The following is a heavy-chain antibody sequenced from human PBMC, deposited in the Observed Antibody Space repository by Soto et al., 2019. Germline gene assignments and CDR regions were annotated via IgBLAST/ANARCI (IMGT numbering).Heavy chain of an antibody. V-gene: IGHV1-3*01. CDR2: INAGNGNT. Sequence: ASVKVSCKASGYTFTSYAMHWVRQAPGQRLEWMGWINAGNGNTKYSQKFQGRVTITRDTSASTAYMELSSLRSEDTAVYYCVRDSPGSQHYFDYWGLGILVTVSS. CDR3: VRDSPGSQHYFDY. CDR1: GYTFTSYA. D-gene: IGHD3-10*01. J-gene: IGHJ4*02.